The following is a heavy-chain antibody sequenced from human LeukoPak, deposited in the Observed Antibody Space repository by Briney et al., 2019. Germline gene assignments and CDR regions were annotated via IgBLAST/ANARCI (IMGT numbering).Heavy chain of an antibody. CDR3: AKERYSSSSLFAITPFDY. CDR2: ISSSGGRT. V-gene: IGHV3-23*01. J-gene: IGHJ4*02. D-gene: IGHD6-13*01. CDR1: GFTFNNYA. Sequence: GGSLRLSCAASGFTFNNYAMGWVRQAPGKGLEWVSTISSSGGRTYYADSVKGRFTFSRDDSKNTLYLQMNSLRPEDTAVYYCAKERYSSSSLFAITPFDYWGQGSLVTVSS.